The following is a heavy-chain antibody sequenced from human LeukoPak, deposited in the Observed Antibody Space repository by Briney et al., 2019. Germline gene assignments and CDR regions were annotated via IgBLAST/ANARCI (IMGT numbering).Heavy chain of an antibody. CDR1: GDSDNSYY. CDR3: ARYGVGTSQSRPFDY. Sequence: PSETLSLTCTVYGDSDNSYYWSWVRQPPGEGLEWIGYIYHSGSTNYNPSLKSRVTISIDMSKNQFSLKLTSVTAADTAVYYCARYGVGTSQSRPFDYWGQGTLVTVSS. D-gene: IGHD3-10*01. J-gene: IGHJ4*02. CDR2: IYHSGST. V-gene: IGHV4-59*02.